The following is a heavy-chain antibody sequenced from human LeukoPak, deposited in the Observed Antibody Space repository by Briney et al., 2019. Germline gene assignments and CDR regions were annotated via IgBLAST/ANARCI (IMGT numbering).Heavy chain of an antibody. V-gene: IGHV3-30*02. J-gene: IGHJ4*02. CDR2: IRYDGSNK. D-gene: IGHD3-10*01. CDR1: GFTFSSYG. Sequence: PGGSLRLSCAASGFTFSSYGMHWVRQAPGKGLEWVAFIRYDGSNKYYADSVKGRFTISRDNSKNTLYLQMNSLRAEDTAVYYCANHLPPYGSGSYYNDPSLDYWGQGTLVTVSS. CDR3: ANHLPPYGSGSYYNDPSLDY.